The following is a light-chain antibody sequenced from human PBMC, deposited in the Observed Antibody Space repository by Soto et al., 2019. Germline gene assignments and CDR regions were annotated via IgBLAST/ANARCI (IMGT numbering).Light chain of an antibody. Sequence: DIQMTQSPSSLPAPVGDRVTITCRASQGISNYLAWYQQKPGKVPQLLIYAAYTLQSGVPSRFSGSGSGTDFTLTISSMQPEDVATYYCQKYNSAPFTFGPGTKVYIK. CDR1: QGISNY. CDR3: QKYNSAPFT. V-gene: IGKV1-27*01. CDR2: AAY. J-gene: IGKJ3*01.